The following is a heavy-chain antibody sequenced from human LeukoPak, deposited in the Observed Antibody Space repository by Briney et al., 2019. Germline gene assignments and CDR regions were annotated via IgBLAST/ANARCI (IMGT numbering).Heavy chain of an antibody. CDR2: IYYSGST. Sequence: SETLSLTCSVSGGSVSSFFWSWIRQPPGKGLEWIGHIYYSGSTSYNPSLKSRVTISVDTSKNHFSLKVTSVTAADTAVYYCARVGPTDDYGDSHDAFDIWGQGTLVAVSS. J-gene: IGHJ3*02. CDR3: ARVGPTDDYGDSHDAFDI. D-gene: IGHD4-17*01. V-gene: IGHV4-59*02. CDR1: GGSVSSFF.